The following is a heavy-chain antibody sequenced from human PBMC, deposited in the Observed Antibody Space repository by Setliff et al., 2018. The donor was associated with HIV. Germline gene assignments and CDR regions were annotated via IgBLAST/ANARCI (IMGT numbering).Heavy chain of an antibody. D-gene: IGHD1-7*01. CDR3: ARGFKAELYYYYYMDV. CDR1: GGSITSGSYY. V-gene: IGHV4-31*03. Sequence: SETLSLTCTFSGGSITSGSYYWSWIRQHPGKGLVWIGYIYYSESTYYNPSLQSRITISVDTSKNQFSLKPTSVTAADTAVYYCARGFKAELYYYYYMDVLGKGTTVTVSS. J-gene: IGHJ6*03. CDR2: IYYSEST.